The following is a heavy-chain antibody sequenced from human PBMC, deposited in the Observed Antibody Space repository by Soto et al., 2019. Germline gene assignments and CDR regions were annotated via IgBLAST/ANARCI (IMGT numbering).Heavy chain of an antibody. CDR3: ARDQTYYYDSSGYPWD. CDR1: GFTFSSYG. Sequence: QVQLVESGGGVVQPGRSLRLSCAASGFTFSSYGMHWVRQAPGKGLEWVAVIWYDGSNKYYADSVKGRFTIARDNSKNTLYLQMNSLRAEDTAVYYCARDQTYYYDSSGYPWDWGQGTLVTVSS. J-gene: IGHJ4*02. V-gene: IGHV3-33*01. CDR2: IWYDGSNK. D-gene: IGHD3-22*01.